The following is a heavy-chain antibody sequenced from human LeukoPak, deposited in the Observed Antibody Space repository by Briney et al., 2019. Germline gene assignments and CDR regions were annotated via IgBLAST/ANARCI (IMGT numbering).Heavy chain of an antibody. CDR2: ISGSGGST. J-gene: IGHJ4*02. D-gene: IGHD2-2*01. V-gene: IGHV3-23*01. CDR1: GFTFSSYA. CDR3: AKHYCSSTSCHGDY. Sequence: GGSLRLSCAASGFTFSSYAMSWVRQAPGKGLEWVSAISGSGGSTYYADSVKGRFTISRDNSKNTLYLQMNSLGAEDTAVYYCAKHYCSSTSCHGDYWGQGTLVTVSS.